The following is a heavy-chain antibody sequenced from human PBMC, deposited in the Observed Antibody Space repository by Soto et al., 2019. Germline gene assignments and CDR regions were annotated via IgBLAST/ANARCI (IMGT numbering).Heavy chain of an antibody. V-gene: IGHV3-48*01. D-gene: IGHD1-26*01. J-gene: IGHJ2*01. Sequence: EVQLVESGGGLVQPGGSLGLSCAASGFSFSNYAMDWVRQAPGKGLEWVSYISASSSNIRYADSVKGRFTISRDSAKSSVYLQMNSLRADDTAVYYCARDPTRGSDCARYLDLWGRGTLVTVSS. CDR1: GFSFSNYA. CDR2: ISASSSNI. CDR3: ARDPTRGSDCARYLDL.